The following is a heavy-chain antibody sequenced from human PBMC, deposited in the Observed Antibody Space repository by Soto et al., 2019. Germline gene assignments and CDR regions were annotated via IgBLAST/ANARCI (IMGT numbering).Heavy chain of an antibody. CDR2: IYYSGST. D-gene: IGHD3-16*01. Sequence: SEVLSVTCTVSGGSIRSGSHYWSWIRQHPGKGLEWIGYIYYSGSTYYNPSLKSRITISISTSKNQFSLKLTSVTAADTAAYYCAREGGDGIDYWGQGTLVTVSS. J-gene: IGHJ4*02. CDR3: AREGGDGIDY. V-gene: IGHV4-31*03. CDR1: GGSIRSGSHY.